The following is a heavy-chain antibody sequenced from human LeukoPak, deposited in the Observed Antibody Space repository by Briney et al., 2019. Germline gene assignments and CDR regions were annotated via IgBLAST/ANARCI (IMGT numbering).Heavy chain of an antibody. CDR2: ISSSSSYI. CDR1: RLSFSRYS. J-gene: IGHJ4*02. CDR3: AILGLSGVAILLSDY. D-gene: IGHD3-3*01. Sequence: GGSLRLSCVASRLSFSRYSMNWARQAPGKGLEWVSSISSSSSYIYYADSVKGRFTISRDNAKNSLYLQMNSLRAEDSAVYYCAILGLSGVAILLSDYWGQGTLVTVSS. V-gene: IGHV3-21*01.